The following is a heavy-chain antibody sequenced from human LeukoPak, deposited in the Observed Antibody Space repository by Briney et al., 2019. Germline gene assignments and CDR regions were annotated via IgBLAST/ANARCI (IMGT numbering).Heavy chain of an antibody. CDR3: AKGPARILYWEGWFDP. V-gene: IGHV3-9*01. CDR2: ISWNSGSI. CDR1: GFTFDDYA. Sequence: GRSLRLSCAASGFTFDDYAMHWVRQAPGKGLEWVSGISWNSGSIGYADSVKGRFTISRGNAKNSLYLQMNSLRAEDTALYYCAKGPARILYWEGWFDPWGQGTLVTVSS. J-gene: IGHJ5*02. D-gene: IGHD2-8*02.